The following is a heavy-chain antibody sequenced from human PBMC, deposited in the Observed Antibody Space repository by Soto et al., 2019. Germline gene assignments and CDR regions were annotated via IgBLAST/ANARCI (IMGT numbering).Heavy chain of an antibody. J-gene: IGHJ6*02. V-gene: IGHV3-15*07. CDR3: TTVSDRERFLEWSRGLYYYGMDV. D-gene: IGHD3-3*01. CDR2: IKSKTDGGTT. CDR1: GFTFSNAW. Sequence: GGSLRLSCAASGFTFSNAWMNWVRQAPGKGLEWVGRIKSKTDGGTTDYAAPVKGRFTISRDDSKNTLYLQMNSLKTEDTAVYYCTTVSDRERFLEWSRGLYYYGMDVWGQGTTVTVSS.